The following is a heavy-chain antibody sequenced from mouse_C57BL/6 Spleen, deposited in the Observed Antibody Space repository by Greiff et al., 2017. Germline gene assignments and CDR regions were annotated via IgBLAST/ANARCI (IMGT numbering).Heavy chain of an antibody. J-gene: IGHJ4*01. CDR1: GFTFSDYG. D-gene: IGHD2-4*01. CDR2: ISSGSSTI. V-gene: IGHV5-17*01. Sequence: EVMLVESGGGLVKPGGSLKLSCAASGFTFSDYGLHWVRQAPEKGLEWVAYISSGSSTIYYADTVKGRFTISRDNAKNTLFLQMTSLRSEDTAMYYCASMITTTDYYAMDYWGQGTSVTVSS. CDR3: ASMITTTDYYAMDY.